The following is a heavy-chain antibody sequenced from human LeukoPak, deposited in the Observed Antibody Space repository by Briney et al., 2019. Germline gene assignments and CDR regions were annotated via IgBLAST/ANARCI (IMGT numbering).Heavy chain of an antibody. Sequence: GGSLRLSCAASGFTFSNYGMHWVRQAPGKGLEWVAVIWYDGSYKSYGDSVKGRFTISRDNSKNTLFLQMNSLRADDTAVYYCARGTVTMVDYWGQGTLVTVSS. CDR1: GFTFSNYG. CDR2: IWYDGSYK. J-gene: IGHJ4*02. D-gene: IGHD3-10*01. V-gene: IGHV3-33*01. CDR3: ARGTVTMVDY.